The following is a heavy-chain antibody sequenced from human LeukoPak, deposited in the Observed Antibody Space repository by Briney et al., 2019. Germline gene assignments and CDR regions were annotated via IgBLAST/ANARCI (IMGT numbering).Heavy chain of an antibody. J-gene: IGHJ4*01. V-gene: IGHV3-64*01. Sequence: GGSRRLSCAASGFTFNKYAMHWVRQAPGKGLEFVSAITTDGTDTYYANSVKGRFTISRDNSKNTLYLQMGSLRAEDMAVYYCARGGAYGSGSYYNMDYWGHGTLVTVSS. CDR3: ARGGAYGSGSYYNMDY. CDR2: ITTDGTDT. CDR1: GFTFNKYA. D-gene: IGHD3-10*01.